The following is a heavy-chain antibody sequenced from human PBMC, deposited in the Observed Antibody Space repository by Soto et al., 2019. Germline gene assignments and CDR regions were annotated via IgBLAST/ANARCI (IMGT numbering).Heavy chain of an antibody. Sequence: SVKVSCKASGYTFTSYAIHWVRQAPGQRLEWMGWINAGNGNTKYSQKFQGRVTITRDTSASTAYMELSSLRSEDTAVYYCARDFWSGYSALDYWGQGTLVTVSS. V-gene: IGHV1-3*01. J-gene: IGHJ4*02. CDR2: INAGNGNT. CDR1: GYTFTSYA. D-gene: IGHD3-3*01. CDR3: ARDFWSGYSALDY.